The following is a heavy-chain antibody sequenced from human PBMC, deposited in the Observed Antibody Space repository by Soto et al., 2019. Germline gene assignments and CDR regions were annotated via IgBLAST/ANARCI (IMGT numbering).Heavy chain of an antibody. CDR1: GFTFDDYA. Sequence: PGGSLRLSCAASGFTFDDYAMHWVRQAPGKXLEWVSGISWNSGSIGYADSVKGRFTISRDNAKNSLYLQMNSLRAEDTALYYCAKDMGAGIVVVPAYYYGMDVWGQGTTVTVSS. J-gene: IGHJ6*02. V-gene: IGHV3-9*01. D-gene: IGHD2-2*01. CDR2: ISWNSGSI. CDR3: AKDMGAGIVVVPAYYYGMDV.